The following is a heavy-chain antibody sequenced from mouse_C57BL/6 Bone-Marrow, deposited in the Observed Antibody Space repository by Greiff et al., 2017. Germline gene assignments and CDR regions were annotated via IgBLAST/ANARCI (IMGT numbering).Heavy chain of an antibody. J-gene: IGHJ2*01. Sequence: EVQGVESGGGLVKPGGSLKLSCAASGFPFSSYAMSWVRQTPEKRLEWVATISDGGSYTYYPDNVKGRFTISRDNAKNNLYLQMSHLKSEDTAMYYCARDRRYFDYWGQGTTLTVSS. CDR1: GFPFSSYA. V-gene: IGHV5-4*01. CDR2: ISDGGSYT. CDR3: ARDRRYFDY.